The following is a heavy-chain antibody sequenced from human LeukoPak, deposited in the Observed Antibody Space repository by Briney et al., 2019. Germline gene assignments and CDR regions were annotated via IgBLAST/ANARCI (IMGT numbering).Heavy chain of an antibody. CDR1: GDSVSSNGAA. V-gene: IGHV6-1*01. D-gene: IGHD4-23*01. CDR3: ARDGPYGGNSGPDAFDI. J-gene: IGHJ3*02. Sequence: SQTLSLTCAISGDSVSSNGAAWNWIRQSPSRGLEWLGRTYYRSKWYNDYAVSVKSRITINPDTSKNQFSLQLNSVTPEDTAVYYCARDGPYGGNSGPDAFDIWGQGTMVTVSS. CDR2: TYYRSKWYN.